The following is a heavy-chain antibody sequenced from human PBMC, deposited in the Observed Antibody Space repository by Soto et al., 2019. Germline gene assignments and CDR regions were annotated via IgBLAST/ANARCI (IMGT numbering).Heavy chain of an antibody. J-gene: IGHJ4*02. CDR2: ISYDGSNK. CDR3: AKDSDFWRFAEY. Sequence: GGSLRLSCAASGFTFSSYGMHWVRQAPGKGLEWVAVISYDGSNKYYADSVKGRFTISRDNSKNTLYLQMNSLRAEDTAVYYCAKDSDFWRFAEYWGQGTLVTVSS. CDR1: GFTFSSYG. V-gene: IGHV3-30*18. D-gene: IGHD3-3*01.